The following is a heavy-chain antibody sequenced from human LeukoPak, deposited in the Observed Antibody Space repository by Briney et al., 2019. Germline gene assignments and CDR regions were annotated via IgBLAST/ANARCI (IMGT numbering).Heavy chain of an antibody. Sequence: ASVKVSCKASGYTFTNYGISWVRQAPGQGLEWMGWISAYNGNTNYAQKLQGRVTMTTDTSTSTAYMVLRSLRSDDTAVYYCARDVRKSLYDFFGYFDYWGQGTLVTVSS. D-gene: IGHD3-3*01. J-gene: IGHJ4*02. CDR3: ARDVRKSLYDFFGYFDY. V-gene: IGHV1-18*01. CDR2: ISAYNGNT. CDR1: GYTFTNYG.